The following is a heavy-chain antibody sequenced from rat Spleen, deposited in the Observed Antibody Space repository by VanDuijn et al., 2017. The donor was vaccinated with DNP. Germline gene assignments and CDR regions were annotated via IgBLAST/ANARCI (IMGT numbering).Heavy chain of an antibody. Sequence: EVQLVESGGGLVQPGRSLKLSCAASGFSFSDYNMAWVRQAPKKGLEWIATISYAGTGAHYRDSVKGRFTISRDNAKSTLYLQMDSLRSEETATYYCARHGEVHLRYAMDAWGQGTSVTVSS. D-gene: IGHD1-5*01. CDR3: ARHGEVHLRYAMDA. CDR2: ISYAGTGA. J-gene: IGHJ4*01. V-gene: IGHV5-7*01. CDR1: GFSFSDYN.